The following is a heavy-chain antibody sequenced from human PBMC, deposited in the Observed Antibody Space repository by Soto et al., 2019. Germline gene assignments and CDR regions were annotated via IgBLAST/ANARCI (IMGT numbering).Heavy chain of an antibody. V-gene: IGHV4-31*03. CDR2: VYYNGTT. CDR1: GGSIGSPNFY. Sequence: SETLSLTCRVSGGSIGSPNFYWSWIRQHPGKGLEWLGYVYYNGTTYYNQSLKSRVSISVDTSKNQFYLKLSSVTAADTAVYYCAKERISSGWYGIGPFDIWGQGTMVTVSS. J-gene: IGHJ3*02. CDR3: AKERISSGWYGIGPFDI. D-gene: IGHD6-19*01.